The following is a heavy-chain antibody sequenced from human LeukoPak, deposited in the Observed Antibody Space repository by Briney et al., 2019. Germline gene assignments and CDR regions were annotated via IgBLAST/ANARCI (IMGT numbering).Heavy chain of an antibody. Sequence: SETLSLTCTVSGGSISSGDYYGSWIRQPPGKGLEWIGYIDYSGSTYYNPSLKGRVTIPVDTSKNHSSLKLSSVTAADTAVYYCATGLLRFFDLWGQGTMVTVSS. V-gene: IGHV4-30-4*01. CDR2: IDYSGST. CDR3: ATGLLRFFDL. CDR1: GGSISSGDYY. J-gene: IGHJ3*01.